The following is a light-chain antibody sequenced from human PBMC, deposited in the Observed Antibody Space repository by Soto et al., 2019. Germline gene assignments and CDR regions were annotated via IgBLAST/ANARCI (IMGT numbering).Light chain of an antibody. J-gene: IGLJ1*01. CDR1: SSDVGTYTL. CDR3: CSFAGSPLYV. V-gene: IGLV2-23*02. Sequence: QSVLTQPASVSGSPGQSITISCTGTSSDVGTYTLVSWYQQHPGKAPKLMISDVSKRPSGVPDRFSGSRSGNTASLTISGLQAEDEADYYCCSFAGSPLYVFGTGTKVTVL. CDR2: DVS.